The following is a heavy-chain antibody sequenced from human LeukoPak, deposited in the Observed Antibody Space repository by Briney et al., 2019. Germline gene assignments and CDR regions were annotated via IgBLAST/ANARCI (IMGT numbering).Heavy chain of an antibody. CDR1: GGSFSGYY. V-gene: IGHV4-34*01. CDR2: INHSGST. J-gene: IGHJ4*02. Sequence: PSETLSLTCAVYGGSFSGYYWSWIRQPPGKGLEWIGEINHSGSTNYNPSLKSRVTISVDASKNQFSLKLSSVTAADTAVYYCARVGSVLGLFYWGRGTLVTVSS. CDR3: ARVGSVLGLFY. D-gene: IGHD3-10*01.